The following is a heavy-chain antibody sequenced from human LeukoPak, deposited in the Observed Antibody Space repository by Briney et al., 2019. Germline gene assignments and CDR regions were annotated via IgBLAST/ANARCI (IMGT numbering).Heavy chain of an antibody. Sequence: GGSLRVSCEASGFTFNKFAMSWVRHAPGKGPEWVSAIGSSGATTFYADSVKGRCTISRDNSKNTVYLEMNSLRAEDTAIYYCAKVSVGPLSRPTHVALYYGMDVWGQGTTVTVSS. CDR1: GFTFNKFA. CDR3: AKVSVGPLSRPTHVALYYGMDV. J-gene: IGHJ6*02. CDR2: IGSSGATT. D-gene: IGHD2-8*01. V-gene: IGHV3-23*01.